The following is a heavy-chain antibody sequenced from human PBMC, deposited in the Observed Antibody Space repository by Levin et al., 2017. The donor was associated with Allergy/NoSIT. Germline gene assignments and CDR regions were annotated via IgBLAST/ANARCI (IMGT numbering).Heavy chain of an antibody. CDR2: INPSGGST. V-gene: IGHV1-46*01. CDR1: GYTFTSYY. J-gene: IGHJ6*02. CDR3: ARSIAAAGTSARVYGMDV. D-gene: IGHD6-13*01. Sequence: GESLKISCKASGYTFTSYYMHWVRQAPGQGLEWMGIINPSGGSTSYAQKFQGRVTMTRDTSTSTVYMELSSLRSEDTAVYYCARSIAAAGTSARVYGMDVWGQGTTVTVSS.